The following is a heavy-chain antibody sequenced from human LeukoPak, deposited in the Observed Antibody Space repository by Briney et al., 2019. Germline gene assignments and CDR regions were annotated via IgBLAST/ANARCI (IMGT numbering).Heavy chain of an antibody. CDR2: ISSDGSNK. D-gene: IGHD3-22*01. J-gene: IGHJ3*02. Sequence: GGSLRLSCAASGFIFSNYPMHWVRQAPGKGLEWVAVISSDGSNKYYADSVKGRFTISRDNSKNTLYLQMNSLRAEDTAVYYCARAPTYYYDSSGGDDAFDIWGQGTMVTVSS. V-gene: IGHV3-30-3*01. CDR3: ARAPTYYYDSSGGDDAFDI. CDR1: GFIFSNYP.